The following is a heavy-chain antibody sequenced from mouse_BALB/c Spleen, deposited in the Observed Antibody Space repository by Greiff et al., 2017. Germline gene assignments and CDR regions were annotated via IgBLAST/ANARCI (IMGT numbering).Heavy chain of an antibody. Sequence: DVKLVESGGGLVQPGGSLKLSCAASGFTFSSYTMSWVRQTPEKRLEWVAYISNGGGSTYYPDTVKGRFTISRDNAKNTLYLQMSSLKSEDTAMYYCARGELGLLFDYWGQGTTLTVSS. V-gene: IGHV5-12-2*01. CDR2: ISNGGGST. CDR1: GFTFSSYT. J-gene: IGHJ2*01. CDR3: ARGELGLLFDY.